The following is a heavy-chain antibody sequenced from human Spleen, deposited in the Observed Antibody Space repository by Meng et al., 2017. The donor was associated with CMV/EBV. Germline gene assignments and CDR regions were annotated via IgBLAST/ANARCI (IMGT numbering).Heavy chain of an antibody. Sequence: FTFSSYSMNWVRQAPGKGLEWVSFISSSSSYIYYADSVKGRFTISRDNAKNSLYLQMNSLRVEDTAVYYCARESSVITVVRGLPDDNYWGQGTLVTVSS. CDR2: ISSSSSYI. V-gene: IGHV3-21*01. CDR1: FTFSSYS. D-gene: IGHD3-10*01. J-gene: IGHJ4*02. CDR3: ARESSVITVVRGLPDDNY.